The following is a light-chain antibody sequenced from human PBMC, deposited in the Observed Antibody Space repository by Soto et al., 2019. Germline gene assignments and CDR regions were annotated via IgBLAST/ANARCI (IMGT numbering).Light chain of an antibody. CDR2: EVS. J-gene: IGLJ1*01. CDR1: SSDVGGYNY. V-gene: IGLV2-14*01. CDR3: SSYTSSNSYV. Sequence: QSALTQPASVSGSPGQSITISCTGTSSDVGGYNYVSWYQQHPGKAPKLIIYEVSNRPSGVSNRFSGSKSGNTASLTISGLQDEDEADYYCSSYTSSNSYVFGTGTKLTVL.